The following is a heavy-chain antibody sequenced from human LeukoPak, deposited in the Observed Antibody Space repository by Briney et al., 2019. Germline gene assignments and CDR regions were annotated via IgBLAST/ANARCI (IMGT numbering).Heavy chain of an antibody. D-gene: IGHD1-26*01. CDR2: VHKSGST. CDR3: AKEIVGAPTPGAY. CDR1: TDSITSNL. V-gene: IGHV4-4*02. Sequence: PSETLSLTCAVSTDSITSNLWSWVRQPPGKGLEWIGEVHKSGSTNYYPSLQSRVTISIDKSKNQIALELTSVTAADTAVYYCAKEIVGAPTPGAYWGQGILVTVSS. J-gene: IGHJ4*02.